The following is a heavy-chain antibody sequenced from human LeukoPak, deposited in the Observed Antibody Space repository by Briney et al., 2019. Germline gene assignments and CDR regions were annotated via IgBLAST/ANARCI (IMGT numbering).Heavy chain of an antibody. CDR2: IYWNDDK. CDR3: AHRLGGRYAFDY. V-gene: IGHV2-5*01. J-gene: IGHJ4*02. Sequence: SGPTLVNPTQTLTLTCTFSGFSLSTSGEGVGWIRQPPGKALEWLALIYWNDDKQYSPSLKSRLTITKDTSKNQVVLTMTNMDPVDTATYYCAHRLGGRYAFDYWGQGTLVTVSS. CDR1: GFSLSTSGEG. D-gene: IGHD1-26*01.